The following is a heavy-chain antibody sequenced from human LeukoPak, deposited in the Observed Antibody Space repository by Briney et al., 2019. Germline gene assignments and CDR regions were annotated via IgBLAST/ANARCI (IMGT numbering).Heavy chain of an antibody. CDR1: GFTFSSYA. CDR3: ASSLSIASSFYDSNVYYYYHDY. Sequence: GGSLRLSCAASGFTFSSYAMNWVRQAPGKGLEWVSAIRGSGGSTYYADSVKGRFTISRDNSKNTLYLQMNSLRAEDTAIYYCASSLSIASSFYDSNVYYYYHDYWGQGTLVTVSS. D-gene: IGHD3-22*01. CDR2: IRGSGGST. J-gene: IGHJ4*02. V-gene: IGHV3-23*01.